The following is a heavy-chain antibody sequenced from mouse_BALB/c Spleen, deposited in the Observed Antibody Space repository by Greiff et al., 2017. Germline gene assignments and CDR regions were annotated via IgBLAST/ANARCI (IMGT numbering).Heavy chain of an antibody. D-gene: IGHD2-14*01. CDR1: GYTFTSYT. V-gene: IGHV1-4*01. CDR2: INPSSGYT. Sequence: VHLVESGAELARPGASVKMSCKASGYTFTSYTMHWVKQRPGQGLEWIGYINPSSGYTNYNQKFKDKATLTADKSSSTAYMQLSSLTSEDSAVYYCARKGLGYGYAMDYWGQGTSVTVSS. J-gene: IGHJ4*01. CDR3: ARKGLGYGYAMDY.